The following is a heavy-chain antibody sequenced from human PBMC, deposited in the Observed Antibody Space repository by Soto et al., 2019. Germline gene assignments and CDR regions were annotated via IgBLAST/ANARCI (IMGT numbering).Heavy chain of an antibody. CDR2: NSYSGNT. CDR1: GGSTSSYY. D-gene: IGHD1-26*01. Sequence: SETLSLTCTVPGGSTSSYYWSWLRQPPGKGLEWIGYNSYSGNTDYNPSLKSRVTISVDTSKNQFSLKLTSATAADAAVYYCARHGGSYSFDYWGQGILVTVSS. J-gene: IGHJ4*02. CDR3: ARHGGSYSFDY. V-gene: IGHV4-59*08.